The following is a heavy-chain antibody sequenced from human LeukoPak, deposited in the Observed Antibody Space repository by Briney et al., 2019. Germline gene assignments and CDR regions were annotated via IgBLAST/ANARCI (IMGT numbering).Heavy chain of an antibody. J-gene: IGHJ4*02. V-gene: IGHV1-69*04. CDR1: GYIFTGYY. CDR2: IIPILGIA. D-gene: IGHD4-17*01. CDR3: ARDPTVTTLVDY. Sequence: SVKVSCKASGYIFTGYYMHWVRQAPGQGLEWMGRIIPILGIANYAQKFQGRVTITADKSTSTAYMELSSLRSEDTAVYYCARDPTVTTLVDYWGQGTLVTVSS.